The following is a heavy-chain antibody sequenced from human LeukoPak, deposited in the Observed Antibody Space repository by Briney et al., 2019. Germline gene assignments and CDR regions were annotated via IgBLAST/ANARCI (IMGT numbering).Heavy chain of an antibody. Sequence: ASVKVSCRVSGYTLTELSMHWVRQAPGKGLEWMGGFDPEDGETIYAQKFQGRVTMTEDTSTDTAYMELSSLRSEDTAVYYCARDLGYYYYYYMDVWGKGTTVTVSS. CDR1: GYTLTELS. J-gene: IGHJ6*03. D-gene: IGHD3-16*01. CDR2: FDPEDGET. CDR3: ARDLGYYYYYYMDV. V-gene: IGHV1-24*01.